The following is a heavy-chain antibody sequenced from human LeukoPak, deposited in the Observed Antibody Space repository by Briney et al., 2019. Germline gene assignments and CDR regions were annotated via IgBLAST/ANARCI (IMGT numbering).Heavy chain of an antibody. J-gene: IGHJ5*02. D-gene: IGHD5-24*01. CDR2: IWYDGSNK. Sequence: GGSLRLSCAASGFTLSSYGMHWVRQAPGKGLEWVAVIWYDGSNKYYADSVKGRFTISRDNSENTLYLQMNRLRAEDTAVYYCARDPGKVRDGYNPWGQGTLVTVSS. CDR3: ARDPGKVRDGYNP. CDR1: GFTLSSYG. V-gene: IGHV3-33*01.